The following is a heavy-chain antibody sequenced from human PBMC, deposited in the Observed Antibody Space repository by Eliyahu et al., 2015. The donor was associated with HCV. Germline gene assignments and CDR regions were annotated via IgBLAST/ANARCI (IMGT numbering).Heavy chain of an antibody. CDR1: GXXFSGYX. V-gene: IGHV4-34*01. CDR3: ARKRRVPNFWSGYLDVPFDP. J-gene: IGHJ5*02. Sequence: QVQLQQWGAGLLKPSETLSLTCAVYGXXFSGYXXXWIRQPPGKGLEWIGEINHSGSTNYNPSLKXRVTISVDTSKNQFSLKLSSVTAADTAVYYCARKRRVPNFWSGYLDVPFDPWGQGTLVTVSS. CDR2: INHSGST. D-gene: IGHD3-3*01.